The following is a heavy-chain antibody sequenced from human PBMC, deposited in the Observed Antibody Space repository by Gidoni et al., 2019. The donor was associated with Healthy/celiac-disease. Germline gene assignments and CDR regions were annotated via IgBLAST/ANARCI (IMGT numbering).Heavy chain of an antibody. J-gene: IGHJ6*02. V-gene: IGHV4-39*01. CDR3: ARGIAAAGMSWNYYYYYGMDV. Sequence: QLQLQESGPGLVKPSETLSLTCTVSGGSISSSSYYWGWIRQPPGKGLEWIGSIYYSGSTYYNPSLKSRVTISVDTSKNQFSLKLSSVTAADTAVYYCARGIAAAGMSWNYYYYYGMDVWGQGTTVTVSS. D-gene: IGHD6-13*01. CDR1: GGSISSSSYY. CDR2: IYYSGST.